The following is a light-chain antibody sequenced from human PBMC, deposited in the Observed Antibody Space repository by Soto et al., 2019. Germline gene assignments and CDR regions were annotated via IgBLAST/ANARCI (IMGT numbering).Light chain of an antibody. CDR2: NAS. CDR1: ENVKFN. V-gene: IGKV3-15*01. J-gene: IGKJ5*01. Sequence: EIVMTQSPATLSVSPGERAPLSCRASENVKFNLAWYQQRPGQAPRLLFYNASTRATAVPARFSGSGSGTDYIVTISSLQSEDSAVYYCQQYYNWPLTFGQGTRLEIK. CDR3: QQYYNWPLT.